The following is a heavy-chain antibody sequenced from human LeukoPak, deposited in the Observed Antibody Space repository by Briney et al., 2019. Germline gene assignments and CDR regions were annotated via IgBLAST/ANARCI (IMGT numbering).Heavy chain of an antibody. V-gene: IGHV1-69*04. J-gene: IGHJ4*02. D-gene: IGHD1-26*01. CDR2: IIPILGIA. Sequence: GASVKVSCKASGGTFSSYAISWVRQAPGQGLEWMGRIIPILGIANYAQKFQGRVTITADKSTSTAYMELSSLRSEDTAVYYCARARRELRTECDYWGQGTLVTVSS. CDR3: ARARRELRTECDY. CDR1: GGTFSSYA.